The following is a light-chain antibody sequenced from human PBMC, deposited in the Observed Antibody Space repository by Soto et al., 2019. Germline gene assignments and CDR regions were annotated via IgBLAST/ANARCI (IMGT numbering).Light chain of an antibody. CDR2: LGS. CDR1: QSLLHSNGYNY. CDR3: MQALETPT. J-gene: IGKJ1*01. Sequence: DIVMTRSPLSLPVTPGEPASISCRSSQSLLHSNGYNYLDWYLQKPGQSPQILIYLGSNRASGVPDRFSGSGSGTDFTLKISRVEAEDVGVYYCMQALETPTFGQGTKVEIK. V-gene: IGKV2-28*01.